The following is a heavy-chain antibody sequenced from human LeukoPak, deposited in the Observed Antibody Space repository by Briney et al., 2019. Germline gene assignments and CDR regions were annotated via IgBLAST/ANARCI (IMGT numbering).Heavy chain of an antibody. CDR3: ARDRRGDYVWGSYRPDYYYYYMDV. V-gene: IGHV1-2*02. D-gene: IGHD3-16*02. CDR2: INPNSGGT. Sequence: ASVKVSCKASGYTFTGYYMHWVRQAPGQGLEWMGWINPNSGGTNYAQKFQGRVTMTRDTSISTAYMELSRLRSDDTAVYYCARDRRGDYVWGSYRPDYYYYYMDVWGKGTTVTVSS. J-gene: IGHJ6*03. CDR1: GYTFTGYY.